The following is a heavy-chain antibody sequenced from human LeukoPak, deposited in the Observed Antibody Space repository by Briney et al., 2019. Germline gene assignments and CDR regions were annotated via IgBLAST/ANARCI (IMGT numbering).Heavy chain of an antibody. Sequence: ASVKVSCKASGYTFTGYFMHWVRQAPGQGLEWMGWINPNTGDTRYAQKFQGRVTLSRDTSISTAHMELSSLRSEDTAVYYCATAGTSFDSWGQGTLVTVSS. CDR3: ATAGTSFDS. CDR2: INPNTGDT. V-gene: IGHV1-2*02. J-gene: IGHJ4*02. CDR1: GYTFTGYF. D-gene: IGHD6-13*01.